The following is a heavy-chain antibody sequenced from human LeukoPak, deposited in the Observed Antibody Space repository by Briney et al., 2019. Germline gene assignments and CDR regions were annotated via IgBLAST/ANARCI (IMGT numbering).Heavy chain of an antibody. Sequence: ASVKVSCKASGGTFRSYAWVRQAPGQGLEWMGWISAYNGNTNYAQKLQGRVTMTTDTSTSTAYMELRSLRSDDTAVYYCARLGVVGEPFDPWGQGTLVTVSS. CDR2: ISAYNGNT. CDR1: GGTFRSYA. CDR3: ARLGVVGEPFDP. J-gene: IGHJ5*02. D-gene: IGHD1-26*01. V-gene: IGHV1-18*01.